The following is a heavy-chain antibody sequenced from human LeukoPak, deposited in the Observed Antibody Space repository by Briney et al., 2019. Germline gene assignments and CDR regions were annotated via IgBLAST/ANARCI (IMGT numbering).Heavy chain of an antibody. Sequence: SETLSLTCTVSGGSISGYYWTWIRQPPGKGLEWIGYIYYSGSTNYNPSLKSRVTISVDTSKKQFSLKLSSVTAADTAVYYCARPAGAVGGGYDAFHIWGQGTMVTVSS. CDR1: GGSISGYY. V-gene: IGHV4-59*08. CDR2: IYYSGST. D-gene: IGHD3-16*01. CDR3: ARPAGAVGGGYDAFHI. J-gene: IGHJ3*02.